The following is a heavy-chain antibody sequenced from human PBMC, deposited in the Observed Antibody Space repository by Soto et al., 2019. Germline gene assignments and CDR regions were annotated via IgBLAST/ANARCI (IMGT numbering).Heavy chain of an antibody. CDR1: GFTFSSYA. V-gene: IGHV3-23*01. J-gene: IGHJ6*02. CDR3: ARYIPGVCYYGMDV. CDR2: IGESGTPT. Sequence: EVQLLESGGGLVQPGGSLRLSCAASGFTFSSYAMKWVRQAPGKGLEWVSLIGESGTPTYYADSVKGRFTISGDNSGNTLFLEMYSLRAEDTAVYYCARYIPGVCYYGMDVWGQGTTVTVSS. D-gene: IGHD2-2*01.